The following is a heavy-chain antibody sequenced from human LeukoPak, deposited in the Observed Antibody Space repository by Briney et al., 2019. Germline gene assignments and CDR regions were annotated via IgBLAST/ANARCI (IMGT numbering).Heavy chain of an antibody. V-gene: IGHV6-1*01. CDR3: ARAAGIAVAGIVWFDP. CDR1: GDSVSNKNTA. D-gene: IGHD6-19*01. Sequence: SQTLSLTCAISGDSVSNKNTAWNWIRQSPSRGLEWLGRTYYRSKWHNTYAASVKSRITINPDTSKNQFSLKLSSVTAADTAVYYCARAAGIAVAGIVWFDPWGQGTLVTVSS. CDR2: TYYRSKWHN. J-gene: IGHJ5*02.